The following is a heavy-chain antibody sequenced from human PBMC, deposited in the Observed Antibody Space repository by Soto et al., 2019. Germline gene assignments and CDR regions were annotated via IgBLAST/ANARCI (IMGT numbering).Heavy chain of an antibody. CDR2: INEDGSEK. J-gene: IGHJ4*02. CDR3: ARTGWPQSSYYFDY. D-gene: IGHD3-16*01. CDR1: GFRFSLFW. V-gene: IGHV3-7*03. Sequence: SCAASGFRFSLFWMSWVRQTPGKGLEWVANINEDGSEKFFADSVKGRFTISRDNAKNSLSLRMNSLTADDTAVYYCARTGWPQSSYYFDYWGQGTLVTVSS.